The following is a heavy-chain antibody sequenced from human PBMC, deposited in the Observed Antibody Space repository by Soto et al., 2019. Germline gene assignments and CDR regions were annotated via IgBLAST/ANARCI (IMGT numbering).Heavy chain of an antibody. CDR2: ITWNGVAI. V-gene: IGHV3-9*01. J-gene: IGHJ6*03. CDR1: GFTFRDYA. D-gene: IGHD1-1*01. CDR3: AKSCVARRRLYQYMDV. Sequence: DVQLVESGGGLVQPGGSLRLSCAASGFTFRDYAMHWVRQTPGKGLEWVSGITWNGVAIGYAASVQGRFTISRDDAKSSLFLQMNSLRPEDTAVYYCAKSCVARRRLYQYMDVWGKGTTVTVSS.